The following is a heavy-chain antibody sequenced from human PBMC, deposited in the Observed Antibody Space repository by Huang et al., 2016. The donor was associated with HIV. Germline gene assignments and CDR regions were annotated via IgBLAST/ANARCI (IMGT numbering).Heavy chain of an antibody. V-gene: IGHV5-51*01. CDR1: GYIFTNYW. CDR2: MYPCDSDI. CDR3: ARHPQYRSTFMVWYFDL. J-gene: IGHJ2*01. Sequence: EVQLVQSGAEVKKPGESLKISCKGSGYIFTNYWIAWVRQMPGKGLEWMGIMYPCDSDIRYSPSFQGQVTISADKSISTAYLQLNSLKPSDTAMYYCARHPQYRSTFMVWYFDLWGRGTLVTVSS. D-gene: IGHD6-13*01.